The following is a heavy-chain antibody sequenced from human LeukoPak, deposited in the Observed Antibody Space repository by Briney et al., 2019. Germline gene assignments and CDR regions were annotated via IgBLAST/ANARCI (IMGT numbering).Heavy chain of an antibody. D-gene: IGHD3-3*01. J-gene: IGHJ3*02. Sequence: GGSLRLSCTASGFTFGDYAMSWFRQAPGKGLEWVGFIRSKAFGGTPEHAASVKGRFTISRDDSKSIAYLQMNSLRPEDTAVYYCAKRDVSIFEARPDAFDIWGQGTMVTVSS. V-gene: IGHV3-49*03. CDR2: IRSKAFGGTP. CDR3: AKRDVSIFEARPDAFDI. CDR1: GFTFGDYA.